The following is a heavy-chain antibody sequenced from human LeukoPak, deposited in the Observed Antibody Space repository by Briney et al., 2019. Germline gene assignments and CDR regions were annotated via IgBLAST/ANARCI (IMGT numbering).Heavy chain of an antibody. CDR1: GFTFSRYG. V-gene: IGHV3-23*01. CDR2: ISGSDSDT. J-gene: IGHJ2*01. CDR3: VRDSPSGFFDL. Sequence: GGSLRLSCAASGFTFSRYGMDWVRQAPGKGLEWVSGISGSDSDTYYADSVKGRFTISRDNSKNTLFLQMDSLRAEDSAVYYCVRDSPSGFFDLWGRGTLVTVSS. D-gene: IGHD6-19*01.